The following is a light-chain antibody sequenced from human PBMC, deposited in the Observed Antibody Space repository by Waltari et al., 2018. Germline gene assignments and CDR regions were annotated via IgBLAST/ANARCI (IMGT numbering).Light chain of an antibody. CDR2: DVS. Sequence: QSALTQPTSVSGSPGQSITISCTGTSSDVGSYNYVSWYQQYPGKVPRLLIYDVSERPSGISSRFSGSKSGNTASLTISGLQADDEADYYCNSYTGSSSWVFGGGTKLTVL. CDR1: SSDVGSYNY. CDR3: NSYTGSSSWV. V-gene: IGLV2-14*01. J-gene: IGLJ3*02.